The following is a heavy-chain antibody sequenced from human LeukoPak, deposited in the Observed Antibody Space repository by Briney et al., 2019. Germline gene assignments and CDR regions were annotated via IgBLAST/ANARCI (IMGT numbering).Heavy chain of an antibody. CDR3: AREGGGHFDY. Sequence: PSETLSLTCTVSGYSISSGYYWGWIRQPPGKGLEWIGSIYHSGSTYYNPSLKSRVTISVDTSKNQFSLKLSSVTAADTAVYYCAREGGGHFDYWGQGTLVTVSS. CDR1: GYSISSGYY. CDR2: IYHSGST. D-gene: IGHD6-25*01. V-gene: IGHV4-38-2*02. J-gene: IGHJ4*02.